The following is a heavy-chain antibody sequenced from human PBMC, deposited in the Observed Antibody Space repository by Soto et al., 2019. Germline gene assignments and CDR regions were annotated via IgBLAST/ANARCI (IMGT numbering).Heavy chain of an antibody. V-gene: IGHV4-30-4*08. CDR1: GGSISSGGYY. CDR3: ARGDYYDSSGYYLAPAVWFDP. J-gene: IGHJ5*02. Sequence: PSETLSLTCTVSGGSISSGGYYWSWIRQHPGKGLEWIGYIYYSGFTYYTPSLKSRVTMSVDTSKNQFSLKLSSVTAADTAVYYCARGDYYDSSGYYLAPAVWFDPWGQGTLVTVSS. D-gene: IGHD3-22*01. CDR2: IYYSGFT.